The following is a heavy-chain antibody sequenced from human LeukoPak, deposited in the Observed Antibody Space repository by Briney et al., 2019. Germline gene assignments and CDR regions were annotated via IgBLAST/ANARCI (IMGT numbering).Heavy chain of an antibody. V-gene: IGHV4-39*01. J-gene: IGHJ4*02. Sequence: PSETLSLTCTVSGGSISSSSYYWGWIRQRPGKGLEWIGSIYYSGSTYYNPSLKSRVTISVDTSKNQFSLKLSSVTAADTAVYYCARIRYCSSTSCYKGRTYYFDYWGQGTLVTVSS. D-gene: IGHD2-2*02. CDR2: IYYSGST. CDR3: ARIRYCSSTSCYKGRTYYFDY. CDR1: GGSISSSSYY.